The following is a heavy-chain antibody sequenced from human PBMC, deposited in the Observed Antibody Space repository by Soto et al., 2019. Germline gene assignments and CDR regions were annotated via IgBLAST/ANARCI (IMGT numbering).Heavy chain of an antibody. Sequence: EVQLVESGGGLVQPGGSLKLSCAASGFTFSGSAMHWVRQASGKGLEWVGRIRSKANSYATAYAALVKGRFTISRDDSKNTAYLQMNSLKTEDTAVYYCTPSILWFGEHQDAFDIWGQGTMVTVSS. CDR3: TPSILWFGEHQDAFDI. J-gene: IGHJ3*02. V-gene: IGHV3-73*01. D-gene: IGHD3-10*01. CDR2: IRSKANSYAT. CDR1: GFTFSGSA.